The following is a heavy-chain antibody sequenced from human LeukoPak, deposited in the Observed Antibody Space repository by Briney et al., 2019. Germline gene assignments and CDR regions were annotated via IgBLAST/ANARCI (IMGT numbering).Heavy chain of an antibody. Sequence: GGSLRLTCAASGFTFSDYYMSWIRQAPGKGLEWVSHISSSGSTIYYADSVRGRFTVSRDNAKNSLYLQMNSLRVEDTAVYYCVRAAHYYDSRNDYWGQGTLVTVSS. CDR2: ISSSGSTI. V-gene: IGHV3-11*01. CDR3: VRAAHYYDSRNDY. J-gene: IGHJ4*02. D-gene: IGHD3-22*01. CDR1: GFTFSDYY.